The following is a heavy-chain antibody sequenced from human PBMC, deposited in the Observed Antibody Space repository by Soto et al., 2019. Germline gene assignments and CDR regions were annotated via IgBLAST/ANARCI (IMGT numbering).Heavy chain of an antibody. V-gene: IGHV5-10-1*01. CDR1: GYSFTSYW. CDR2: IDPSDSYT. D-gene: IGHD6-6*01. J-gene: IGHJ6*02. Sequence: GESLKISCKGSGYSFTSYWISWVRQMPGKGLEWMGRIDPSDSYTNYSPSFQGHVTISADKSISTAYLQWSSLKASDTAMYYCAMSGSSAYYYYVMDVWGQGTTVTVSS. CDR3: AMSGSSAYYYYVMDV.